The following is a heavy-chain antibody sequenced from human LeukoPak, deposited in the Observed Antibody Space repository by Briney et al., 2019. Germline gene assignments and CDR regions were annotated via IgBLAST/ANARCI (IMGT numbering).Heavy chain of an antibody. Sequence: GGSLRLSCAASGFTFSNYGMHWVRQAPGKGLEWVAFIWDDGSNKYYADSVKGRFTISRDNSKNTLYLQMNSLRAEDTAVYYCARGYYDFRSGYWDYWGQGTLATVS. CDR2: IWDDGSNK. J-gene: IGHJ4*02. V-gene: IGHV3-30*02. CDR3: ARGYYDFRSGYWDY. D-gene: IGHD3-3*01. CDR1: GFTFSNYG.